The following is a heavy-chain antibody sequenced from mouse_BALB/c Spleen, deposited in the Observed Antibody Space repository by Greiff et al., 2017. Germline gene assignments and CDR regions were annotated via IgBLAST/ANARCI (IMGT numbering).Heavy chain of an antibody. CDR1: GFTFSSFG. D-gene: IGHD2-14*01. CDR3: ASGYYRSYFDY. CDR2: ISSGSSTI. J-gene: IGHJ2*01. Sequence: EVKLMESGGGLVQPGGSRKLSCAASGFTFSSFGMHWVRQAPEKGLEWVAYISSGSSTIYYADTVKGRFTISRDNPKNTLFLQMTSLRSEDTAMYYCASGYYRSYFDYWGQGTTLTVSS. V-gene: IGHV5-17*02.